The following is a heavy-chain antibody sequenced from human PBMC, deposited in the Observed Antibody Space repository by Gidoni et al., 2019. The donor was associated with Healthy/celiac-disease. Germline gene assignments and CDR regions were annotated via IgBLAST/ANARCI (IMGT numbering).Heavy chain of an antibody. CDR3: AHFERIAAAGIGY. J-gene: IGHJ4*02. CDR2: IYLNDDT. D-gene: IGHD6-13*01. Sequence: TAMEWLALIYLNDDTRYSPSLQSRLTITKDNSKNQVVLTMTNMDPVDTATYYCAHFERIAAAGIGYWGQGTLVTVSS. V-gene: IGHV2-5*01.